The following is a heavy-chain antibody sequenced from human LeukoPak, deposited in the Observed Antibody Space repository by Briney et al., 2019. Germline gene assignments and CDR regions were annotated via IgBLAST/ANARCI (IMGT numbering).Heavy chain of an antibody. CDR1: GGSFSGHY. Sequence: PSETLSLTCAVYGGSFSGHYWTWIRQPPGKGLEWIGEINHDRRTNYNPSLKSRVTISVDTSKNQFSLKLSSVTAADTAVYYCARVEDAFDIWGQGTMVTVSS. J-gene: IGHJ3*02. V-gene: IGHV4-34*01. CDR2: INHDRRT. CDR3: ARVEDAFDI. D-gene: IGHD1-1*01.